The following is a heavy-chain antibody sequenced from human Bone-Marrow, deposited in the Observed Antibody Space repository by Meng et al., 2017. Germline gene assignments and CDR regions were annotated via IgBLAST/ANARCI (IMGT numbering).Heavy chain of an antibody. CDR3: ASGEGYCSGGSCYSGDY. CDR2: KSTIFGTA. Sequence: VQSRAEVKEPGLSEKSSCKAFGGTFSSYAISCVRQGPGRWLAWMGVKSTIFGTANYAQKFQGRVTITADESTSTAYMELSSLRSEDTAVYYCASGEGYCSGGSCYSGDYWGQGTLVTVSS. J-gene: IGHJ4*02. CDR1: GGTFSSYA. D-gene: IGHD2-15*01. V-gene: IGHV1-69*01.